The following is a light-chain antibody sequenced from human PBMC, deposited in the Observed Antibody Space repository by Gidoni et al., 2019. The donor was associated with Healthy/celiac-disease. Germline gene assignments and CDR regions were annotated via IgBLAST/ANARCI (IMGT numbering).Light chain of an antibody. CDR1: QSISSY. CDR2: AAS. V-gene: IGKV1-39*01. J-gene: IGKJ4*01. Sequence: DIQMTQSPSSLSASVGDRVTITCRASQSISSYLNWYQQKPGKAPKLLIYAASSLQSGVPSRFSGSGSGTDFTLTISSLQPEDFATYYCQQSYRTPRLTFGGXTKVEIK. CDR3: QQSYRTPRLT.